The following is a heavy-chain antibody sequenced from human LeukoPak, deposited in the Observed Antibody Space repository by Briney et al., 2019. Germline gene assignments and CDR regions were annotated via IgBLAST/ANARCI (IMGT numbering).Heavy chain of an antibody. CDR3: ARLTRYSSSWDDAFDI. CDR1: GFTFSDYY. CDR2: ISSSGSTI. V-gene: IGHV3-11*04. J-gene: IGHJ3*02. D-gene: IGHD6-13*01. Sequence: PGGSLRLSCAASGFTFSDYYMSWIRQAPGKGLEWVSYISSSGSTIYYADSVKGRFTISRDNAKNSLYLQMNSLRAEDTAVYYCARLTRYSSSWDDAFDIWGQGTMVTVSS.